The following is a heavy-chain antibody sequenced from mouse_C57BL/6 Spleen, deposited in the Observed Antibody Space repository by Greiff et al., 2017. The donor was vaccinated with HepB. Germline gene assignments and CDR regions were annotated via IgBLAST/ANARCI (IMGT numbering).Heavy chain of an antibody. CDR2: IDPENGDT. D-gene: IGHD1-2*01. CDR3: TKLRHGV. J-gene: IGHJ1*03. Sequence: VQLQQSGAELVKPGASVKISCKASGYAFSSYWMNWVKQRPEQGLEWIGWIDPENGDTEYASKFQGKATITADTSSNTAYLQLSSLTSEDTAVYYCTKLRHGVWGTGTTVTVSS. V-gene: IGHV14-4*01. CDR1: GYAFSSYW.